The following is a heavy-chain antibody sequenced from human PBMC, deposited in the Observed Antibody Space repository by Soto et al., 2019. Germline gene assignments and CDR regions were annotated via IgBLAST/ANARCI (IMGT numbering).Heavy chain of an antibody. J-gene: IGHJ4*02. D-gene: IGHD6-13*01. V-gene: IGHV3-23*01. Sequence: EVQLLESGGDLVQPGGSLRLSCAASGLTFTNYAMTWVRQAPGKGLEWVSTISGGGSITYYADSPKGRFTISRDNSKNTLYLQINSLRAEDTAVYYCAKTIRGGYCSSWYYFDYWGQGTLVTVSS. CDR2: ISGGGSIT. CDR3: AKTIRGGYCSSWYYFDY. CDR1: GLTFTNYA.